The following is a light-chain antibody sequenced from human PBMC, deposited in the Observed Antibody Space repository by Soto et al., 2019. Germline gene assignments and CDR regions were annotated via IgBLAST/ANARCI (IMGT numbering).Light chain of an antibody. Sequence: QSVLTQPPSASGTPGQRVTISCSGSSSNIESNPVNWYQQLPGTAPKLLIYSNNDRPSGVPDRFSGSKSGTSASLSISVLESEDEDEYDCAARDYSLNGHFVFGTGTKLTVL. CDR1: SSNIESNP. V-gene: IGLV1-44*01. J-gene: IGLJ1*01. CDR2: SNN. CDR3: AARDYSLNGHFV.